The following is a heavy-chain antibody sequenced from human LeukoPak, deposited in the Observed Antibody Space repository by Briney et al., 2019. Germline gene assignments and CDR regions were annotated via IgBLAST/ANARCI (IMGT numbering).Heavy chain of an antibody. D-gene: IGHD4-23*01. J-gene: IGHJ5*02. CDR3: ARNLRRYFDWFDP. CDR2: ISSSGSTI. V-gene: IGHV3-48*03. CDR1: GFTFGSYE. Sequence: GGSLRLSCAASGFTFGSYEMNWVRQAPGKGLEWVSYISSSGSTIYYADSVTGRFTISRDNAKNSLYLQMNSLRAEDTAVYYCARNLRRYFDWFDPWGQGTLVTVSS.